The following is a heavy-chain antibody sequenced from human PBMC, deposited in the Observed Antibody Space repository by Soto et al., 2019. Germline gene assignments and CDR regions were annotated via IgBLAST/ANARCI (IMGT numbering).Heavy chain of an antibody. D-gene: IGHD4-4*01. Sequence: EVQLLESGGGLVQPGESLKLACAASGFPFSNYAMSWVRQAPGKGLEWVSNTGGGIGPSYADSVKGRFTISRDNSKNTLYLQMNSLRAEDRSIYFCAKMPDAVNSNAPYCWGSGTLVTVSS. V-gene: IGHV3-23*01. CDR2: NTGGGIGP. CDR3: AKMPDAVNSNAPYC. CDR1: GFPFSNYA. J-gene: IGHJ4*02.